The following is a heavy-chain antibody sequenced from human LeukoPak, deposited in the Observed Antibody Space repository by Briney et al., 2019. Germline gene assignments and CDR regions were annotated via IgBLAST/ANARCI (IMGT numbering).Heavy chain of an antibody. CDR1: RFTFSSYN. Sequence: PGGSLRLSCAASRFTFSSYNMKWVRQAPGKGLEWVSYISSSSGTIYYADSVKGRFTISRDNAKNSLYLQMNSLRAEDTAVYYCARDFDAFDIWGQGTMVTVSS. J-gene: IGHJ3*02. CDR3: ARDFDAFDI. CDR2: ISSSSGTI. V-gene: IGHV3-48*01.